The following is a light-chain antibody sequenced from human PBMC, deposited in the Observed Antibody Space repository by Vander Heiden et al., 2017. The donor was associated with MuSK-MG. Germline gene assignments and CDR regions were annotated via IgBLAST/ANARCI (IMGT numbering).Light chain of an antibody. J-gene: IGKJ4*01. CDR1: QSVRSY. V-gene: IGKV3-11*01. CDR3: QHRSNCPLT. CDR2: DAS. Sequence: EIVLTQSPATLSFCPGERDNLSCRASQSVRSYFAWYQQNPGQAPRLLIYDASNRATGIPARFSGSGSGTDFTLTLRSLEPEDFAVYYCQHRSNCPLTFGGGTKVEIK.